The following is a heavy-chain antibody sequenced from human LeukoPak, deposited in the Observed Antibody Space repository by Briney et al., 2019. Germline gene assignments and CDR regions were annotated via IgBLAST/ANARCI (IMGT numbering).Heavy chain of an antibody. Sequence: GGSLRLSCAASGFTFSSYWMHWVRQAPGKGLVWVSRINTDGSSTYYADSVKGRFTISRDNAKNSLYLQMNSLRAEDTALYYCAKGMTYFDWLTPLNYWGQGTLVTVSS. V-gene: IGHV3-74*01. CDR3: AKGMTYFDWLTPLNY. D-gene: IGHD3-9*01. CDR2: INTDGSST. CDR1: GFTFSSYW. J-gene: IGHJ4*02.